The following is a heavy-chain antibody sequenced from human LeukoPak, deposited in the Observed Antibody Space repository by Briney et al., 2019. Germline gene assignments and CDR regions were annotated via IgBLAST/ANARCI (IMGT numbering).Heavy chain of an antibody. Sequence: ASMKVSCKASGYTFTSYGISWLRQPRGHGLEWTGWISAYNGNTNYAQKLQGRVTMTTDTSTSTAYMELRSLRSDDTAVYYCARVDGRTRGLIDYWGQGTLVTVSS. CDR3: ARVDGRTRGLIDY. CDR2: ISAYNGNT. D-gene: IGHD5-24*01. V-gene: IGHV1-18*01. J-gene: IGHJ4*02. CDR1: GYTFTSYG.